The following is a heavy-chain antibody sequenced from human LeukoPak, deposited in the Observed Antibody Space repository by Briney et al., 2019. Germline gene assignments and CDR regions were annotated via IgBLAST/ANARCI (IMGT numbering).Heavy chain of an antibody. CDR3: ARDPRTVRI. CDR1: GFTIRGYN. D-gene: IGHD1-1*01. Sequence: PGGSLRLSCAASGFTIRGYNMNWVRQAPGKGLEWVSSISSSSSYIYYADSVKGRFTISRDNAKNSLYLQMNSLRAEDTAVYYCARDPRTVRIWGQGTLVTVSS. CDR2: ISSSSSYI. V-gene: IGHV3-21*01. J-gene: IGHJ4*02.